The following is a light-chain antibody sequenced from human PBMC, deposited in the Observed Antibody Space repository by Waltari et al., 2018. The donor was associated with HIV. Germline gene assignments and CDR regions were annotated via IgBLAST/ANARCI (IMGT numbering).Light chain of an antibody. CDR1: SSNVRADYD. CDR2: GYN. J-gene: IGLJ2*01. CDR3: QSYDKVLGSVV. V-gene: IGLV1-40*01. Sequence: QSVLTQPPSVSGAPGQRVTISCTGNSSNVRADYDVNWFQKLPGVSPKLLIYGYNYRHSGVPERFSASRSDSSGSLTIAELQAEDEADYHCQSYDKVLGSVVFGGGTTLTVL.